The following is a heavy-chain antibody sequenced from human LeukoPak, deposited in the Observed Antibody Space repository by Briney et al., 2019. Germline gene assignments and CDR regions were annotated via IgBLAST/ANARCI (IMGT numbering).Heavy chain of an antibody. V-gene: IGHV1-69*05. CDR3: AKDDGSATMGFDS. CDR1: GGTFSNYA. CDR2: IVPIFRTT. Sequence: GASVKVSCKASGGTFSNYAFSWVRQAPGQGLEWTGGIVPIFRTTNYAEQFQGRVTITTDESTNTAYLDLSSLRSGDTAVYYCAKDDGSATMGFDSWGQGTLVSVSS. D-gene: IGHD1-26*01. J-gene: IGHJ5*01.